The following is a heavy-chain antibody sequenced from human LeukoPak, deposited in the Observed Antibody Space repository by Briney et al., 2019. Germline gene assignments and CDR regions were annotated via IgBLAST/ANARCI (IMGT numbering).Heavy chain of an antibody. D-gene: IGHD1-1*01. CDR2: IYPGDSDT. CDR1: GSRSPSHL. V-gene: IGHV5-51*04. CDR3: ATTTTRETPDYFDY. Sequence: GAPLKISSKGSGSRSPSHLFAWLRRMPGKGLEGLGIIYPGDSDTSYSPTSQAQGTISADQPIGPSSRQCSSLKASTTRIFHCATTTTRETPDYFDYWGQGTLVTVSS. J-gene: IGHJ4*02.